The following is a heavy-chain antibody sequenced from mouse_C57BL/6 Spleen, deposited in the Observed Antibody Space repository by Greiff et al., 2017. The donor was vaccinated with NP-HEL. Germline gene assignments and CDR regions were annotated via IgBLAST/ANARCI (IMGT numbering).Heavy chain of an antibody. J-gene: IGHJ2*01. V-gene: IGHV1-39*01. CDR3: ARSPLITTVVATSFDY. D-gene: IGHD1-1*01. Sequence: VQLKESGPELVKPGASVKISCKASGYSFTDYNMNWVKQSNGKSLEWIGVINPNYGTTSYNQKFKGKATLTVDQSSSTAYMQLNSLTSEDSAVYYCARSPLITTVVATSFDYWGQGTTLTVSS. CDR2: INPNYGTT. CDR1: GYSFTDYN.